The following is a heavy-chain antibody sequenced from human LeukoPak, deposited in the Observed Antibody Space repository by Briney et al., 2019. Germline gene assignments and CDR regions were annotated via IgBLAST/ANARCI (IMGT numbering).Heavy chain of an antibody. CDR2: LDPEAGET. V-gene: IGHV1-24*01. D-gene: IGHD5-12*01. J-gene: IGHJ4*02. CDR3: SPDLSPSSRAIVNIVATITASY. Sequence: ASVKVSCKVSGYSLTELSIHWVRQAPGKGLEWMGGLDPEAGETIYAQKFQGRVTMTEDTSTDTPYMELSSLRSEDTAVYYCSPDLSPSSRAIVNIVATITASYWGQGTLVTVSS. CDR1: GYSLTELS.